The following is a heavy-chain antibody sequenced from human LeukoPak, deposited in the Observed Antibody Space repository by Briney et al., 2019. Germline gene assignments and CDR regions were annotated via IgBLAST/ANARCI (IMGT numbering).Heavy chain of an antibody. D-gene: IGHD6-13*01. V-gene: IGHV4-59*01. CDR3: AKSSSWYNDCFDP. Sequence: SETLSLTCTVSGGSISSYYWSGIRQPPGKGLEWIGCIFYSGITNHNPSLKSRVTISVDTSKNQFSLKVSSVTAADTAVYYCAKSSSWYNDCFDPWGQGTLVTVSS. J-gene: IGHJ5*02. CDR1: GGSISSYY. CDR2: IFYSGIT.